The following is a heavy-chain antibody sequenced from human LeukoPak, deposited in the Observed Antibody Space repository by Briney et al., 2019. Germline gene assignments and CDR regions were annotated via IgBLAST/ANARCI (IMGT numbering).Heavy chain of an antibody. CDR3: ARVRTTLYYYYYMDV. V-gene: IGHV4-59*01. J-gene: IGHJ6*03. CDR1: GGSISSYY. Sequence: YPSETLSLTCTVSGGSISSYYWSWLRQPPGKGLERIGYIYYSGSTNYNPSLKSRVTISVDTSKNQFSLKLSSVTAADTAVYYCARVRTTLYYYYYMDVWGKGTTVTISS. D-gene: IGHD4-11*01. CDR2: IYYSGST.